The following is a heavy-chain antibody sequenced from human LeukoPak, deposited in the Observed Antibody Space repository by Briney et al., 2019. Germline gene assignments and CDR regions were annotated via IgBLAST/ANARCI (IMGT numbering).Heavy chain of an antibody. V-gene: IGHV3-23*01. D-gene: IGHD6-6*01. Sequence: TGGSLRLSCAASGFTFSSYAMNWVRQAPGKGLEWVSAISGSGGTTYYADSVKGRFTISRDNSKNALYPQMNSLRAEDTAIYYCAKAYSSSSYSGHYGMDVWGQGTTVTVSS. J-gene: IGHJ6*02. CDR3: AKAYSSSSYSGHYGMDV. CDR2: ISGSGGTT. CDR1: GFTFSSYA.